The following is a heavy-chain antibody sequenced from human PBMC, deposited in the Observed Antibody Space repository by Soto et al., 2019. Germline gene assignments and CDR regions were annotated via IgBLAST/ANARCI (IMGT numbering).Heavy chain of an antibody. V-gene: IGHV3-72*01. D-gene: IGHD6-19*01. Sequence: EVQLVESGGGLVQPGGSLRLSCAASGLIFSDYHMDWVRQAPGKGLEWVGRIRRKANSYTTEYAASVKGRFTISRDDYKHSLYLQLHPPRPEVTAVYYCALLGGWSGGSNDMDVWGQGTTVTVSS. CDR3: ALLGGWSGGSNDMDV. CDR2: IRRKANSYTT. J-gene: IGHJ6*02. CDR1: GLIFSDYH.